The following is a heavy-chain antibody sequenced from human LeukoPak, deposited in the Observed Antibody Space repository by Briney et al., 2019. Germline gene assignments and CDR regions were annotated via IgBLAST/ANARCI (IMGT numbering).Heavy chain of an antibody. D-gene: IGHD3-22*01. CDR3: ARGYFSGYYFDY. J-gene: IGHJ4*02. CDR2: IYYSGST. V-gene: IGHV4-39*01. CDR1: GGSISSSSYY. Sequence: PSETLSLTCTVSGGSISSSSYYWGWIRQPPGKGLEWIGSIYYSGSTYYNPSLKSRVTISVDTSKNQFSLKLSSVTAADTAVYYCARGYFSGYYFDYWGQGTLVTVSS.